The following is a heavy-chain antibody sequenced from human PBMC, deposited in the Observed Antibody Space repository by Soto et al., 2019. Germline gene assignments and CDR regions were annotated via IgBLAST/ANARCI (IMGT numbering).Heavy chain of an antibody. CDR1: GRSFSGYY. V-gene: IGHV4-34*01. CDR2: INHSGST. J-gene: IGHJ6*02. CDR3: ARGPYVWGSRPNYYYYYGMDV. D-gene: IGHD3-16*01. Sequence: QVQLQQWGAGLLKPSETLSLTCAVYGRSFSGYYWSWIRQPPGKGLEWIGEINHSGSTNYNPSLKSRVTISVDTSKNQFSLKLSSVTAADTAVYYCARGPYVWGSRPNYYYYYGMDVWGQGTTVTVSS.